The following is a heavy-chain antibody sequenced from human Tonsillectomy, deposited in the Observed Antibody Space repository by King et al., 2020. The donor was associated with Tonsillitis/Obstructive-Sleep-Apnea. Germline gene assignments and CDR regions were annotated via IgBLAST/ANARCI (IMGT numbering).Heavy chain of an antibody. V-gene: IGHV4-39*01. D-gene: IGHD2-2*01. CDR2: IYYSGST. CDR3: AEYQLPKDAFDI. J-gene: IGHJ3*02. CDR1: GGSISSSSYY. Sequence: HLQLQESGPGLVKPSETLSLTCTVSGGSISSSSYYWGWIRQPPGKGLEWIGSIYYSGSTYYNPSLKSRVTISVDPSKNQFSLKLSSVTAADTAVYYCAEYQLPKDAFDIWGQGTMVTVSS.